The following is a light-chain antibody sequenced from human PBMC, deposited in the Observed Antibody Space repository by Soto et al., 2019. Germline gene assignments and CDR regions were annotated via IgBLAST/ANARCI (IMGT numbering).Light chain of an antibody. V-gene: IGKV3-20*01. CDR1: QSVASSY. Sequence: EVVLTQSPGTLSLSPGERVTLSCRAGQSVASSYLAWYQQKPGRAPRLLFYSASSRATGIPDRFSGSGSGTDFTLTISRLEPEDFAVYYCHHFGSLPETFGQGTNVE. CDR3: HHFGSLPET. CDR2: SAS. J-gene: IGKJ1*01.